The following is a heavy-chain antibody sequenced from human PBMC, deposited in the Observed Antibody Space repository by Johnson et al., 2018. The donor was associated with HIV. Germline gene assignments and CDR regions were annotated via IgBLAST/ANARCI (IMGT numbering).Heavy chain of an antibody. V-gene: IGHV3-66*01. CDR2: IYSGGST. CDR1: GFTFDDYG. Sequence: VQLVESGGGVVRPGGSLRLSCAASGFTFDDYGMSWVRQAPGKGLEWVSVIYSGGSTYYADSVKGRFSISSDKSKNTLYLQMNSLRADDTAVYYCAMPGIAAATPPLACDSWGQGTMVTVSS. CDR3: AMPGIAAATPPLACDS. D-gene: IGHD6-13*01. J-gene: IGHJ3*02.